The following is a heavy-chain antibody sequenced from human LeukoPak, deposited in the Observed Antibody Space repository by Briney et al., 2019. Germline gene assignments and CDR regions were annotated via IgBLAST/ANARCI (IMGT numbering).Heavy chain of an antibody. CDR3: ARVSYDILTGYYLLDY. Sequence: PGGSLRLSCVASGFTFDDYTMHWVRQAPGKGLEWVSSISSSSSYISNAGSVKGRFTISRDNAKNSLYLQMNSLRAEDTAVYYCARVSYDILTGYYLLDYWGQGTLVTVSS. V-gene: IGHV3-21*04. CDR2: ISSSSSYI. J-gene: IGHJ4*02. CDR1: GFTFDDYT. D-gene: IGHD3-9*01.